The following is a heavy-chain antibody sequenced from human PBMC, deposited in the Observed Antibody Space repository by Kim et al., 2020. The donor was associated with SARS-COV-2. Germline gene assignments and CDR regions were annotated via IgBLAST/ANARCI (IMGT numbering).Heavy chain of an antibody. CDR2: MFPADRDI. V-gene: IGHV5-51*01. CDR1: GFSFTSYW. D-gene: IGHD3-10*01. CDR3: ARRGHGYQYYSLDL. J-gene: IGHJ6*02. Sequence: GESLKISCQVSGFSFTSYWLAWVRQMPGQGLEWMGIMFPADRDIRYSPSFEGQVTFSADRSTNTAFLQWSNLKASDTAVYYCARRGHGYQYYSLDLWGQGTTVTVSS.